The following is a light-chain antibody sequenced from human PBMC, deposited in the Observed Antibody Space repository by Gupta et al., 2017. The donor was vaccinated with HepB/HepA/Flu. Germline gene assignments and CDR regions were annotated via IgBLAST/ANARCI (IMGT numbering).Light chain of an antibody. CDR2: GAS. CDR3: QQYNNWLGT. CDR1: RSVSSN. J-gene: IGKJ1*01. V-gene: IGKV3-15*01. Sequence: EIVMTQSPATLSVSPGERATLSCRASRSVSSNLAWYQQKPGQAPRLLIYGASTRATGIPARFSGSGSGTEFTLTISSLQSEDFAVYYCQQYNNWLGTFGQGTKVEIK.